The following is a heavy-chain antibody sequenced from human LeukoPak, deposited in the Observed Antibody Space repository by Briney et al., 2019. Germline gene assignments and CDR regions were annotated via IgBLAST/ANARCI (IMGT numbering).Heavy chain of an antibody. CDR3: ARHGVAARLLDY. Sequence: PGESLKISCKGSGYSFTSYWISWVRQMPGKGLEWMGRIDPSDSYTNYSPSFQGHVTISADKSISTAYLQWSSLKASDTAMYYCARHGVAARLLDYWGQGTLVTVSS. CDR2: IDPSDSYT. J-gene: IGHJ4*02. V-gene: IGHV5-10-1*01. CDR1: GYSFTSYW. D-gene: IGHD6-6*01.